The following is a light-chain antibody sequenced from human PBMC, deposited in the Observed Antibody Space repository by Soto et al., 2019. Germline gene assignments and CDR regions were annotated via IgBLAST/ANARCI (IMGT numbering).Light chain of an antibody. J-gene: IGKJ4*01. V-gene: IGKV3-20*01. Sequence: EIVLTQSPGTLSLSPGERATLSCRASQSVSSSYLAWYQQKPGQAPRLLIYGASSRATGIPDRFSGSGSGTDFTFTISRLEPEDFAVYYCQQYGRSPLTFGGGTKVEIK. CDR1: QSVSSSY. CDR2: GAS. CDR3: QQYGRSPLT.